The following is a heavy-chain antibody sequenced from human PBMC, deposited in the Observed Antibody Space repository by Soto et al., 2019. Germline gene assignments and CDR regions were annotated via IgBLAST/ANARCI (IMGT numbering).Heavy chain of an antibody. CDR3: ARADYGDDDY. CDR1: GYTFSSYR. V-gene: IGHV1-18*01. J-gene: IGHJ4*02. Sequence: QVQLVQSGVEVKKPGASVKVSCKASGYTFSSYRVSWVRQAPGQGPEWMGWIHAYNGDTKYAQKFQDRLIMTTDTSTSTAYMELRSLTSDDTAVYYCARADYGDDDYWGQGTLVTVSS. CDR2: IHAYNGDT. D-gene: IGHD4-17*01.